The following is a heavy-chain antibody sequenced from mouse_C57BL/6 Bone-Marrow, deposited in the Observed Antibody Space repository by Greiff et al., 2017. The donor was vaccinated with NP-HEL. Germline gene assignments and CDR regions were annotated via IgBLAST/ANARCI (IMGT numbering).Heavy chain of an antibody. D-gene: IGHD1-1*01. CDR1: GYAFSSYW. CDR2: IYPGDGDT. V-gene: IGHV1-80*01. CDR3: ARYYGSSYYFDY. Sequence: VQLQQSGAELVKPGASVKISCKASGYAFSSYWMNWVQQRPGKGLEWIGQIYPGDGDTNYNGKFKGQATLTADKSSSTAYMQLSSLTTEYSAVYFCARYYGSSYYFDYWGQGTTRTVSS. J-gene: IGHJ2*01.